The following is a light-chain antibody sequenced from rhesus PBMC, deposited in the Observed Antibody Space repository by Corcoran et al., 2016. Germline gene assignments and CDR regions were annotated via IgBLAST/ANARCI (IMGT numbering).Light chain of an antibody. V-gene: IGKV1-19*01. CDR2: AAS. Sequence: DIQMTQSPSSLSASVGDTVTITSHGSPGISSWLAWYQQNPGKAPKPLIYAASRLQSGVPSRFSGSGSGTDYTLTISSLQPEDFATYYCQQYDELPYSFGQGTKVEIK. J-gene: IGKJ2*01. CDR3: QQYDELPYS. CDR1: PGISSW.